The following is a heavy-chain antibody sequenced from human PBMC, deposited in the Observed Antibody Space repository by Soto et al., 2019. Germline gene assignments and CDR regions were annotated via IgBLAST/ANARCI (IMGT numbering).Heavy chain of an antibody. CDR3: ASWVIALGGTGYFRH. V-gene: IGHV3-23*01. Sequence: ETLSLTCVVYDGSLTEYHWSWVRQAPGKGLEWVSGISANGGRANYADSVKGRFSLSRDNSKNTMFLQVDSLTAEDTAIYCCASWVIALGGTGYFRHWGQGTLVTVSS. D-gene: IGHD6-19*01. J-gene: IGHJ1*01. CDR1: DGSLTEYH. CDR2: ISANGGRA.